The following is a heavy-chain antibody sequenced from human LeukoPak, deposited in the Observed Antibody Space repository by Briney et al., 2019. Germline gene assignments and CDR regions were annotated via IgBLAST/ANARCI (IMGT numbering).Heavy chain of an antibody. CDR3: ARGSLLVGAFDY. V-gene: IGHV3-21*01. Sequence: GGSLRLSCAASGLTFSSYSMNWVRQAPGKGLEWVSSISSSSYYIYYADSVKVRFSISRDNAKTSLYLQMNSLRAEDTAVYYCARGSLLVGAFDYWGQGTLVTVSS. J-gene: IGHJ4*02. CDR1: GLTFSSYS. CDR2: ISSSSYYI. D-gene: IGHD1-26*01.